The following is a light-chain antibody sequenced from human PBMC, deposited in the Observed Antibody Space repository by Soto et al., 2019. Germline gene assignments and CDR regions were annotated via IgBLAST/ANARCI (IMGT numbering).Light chain of an antibody. V-gene: IGLV6-57*03. CDR3: QSYDSSNPWV. CDR2: EDN. J-gene: IGLJ3*02. Sequence: NFMLTQPHSVSESPGKTVTISCTRSSGSIASNYVQWYQQRPGSAPTTVIYEDNQRPSGVPDRFSGSIDSSSNSASLTISGLKNEDEADYYCQSYDSSNPWVFGGGTKLTVL. CDR1: SGSIASNY.